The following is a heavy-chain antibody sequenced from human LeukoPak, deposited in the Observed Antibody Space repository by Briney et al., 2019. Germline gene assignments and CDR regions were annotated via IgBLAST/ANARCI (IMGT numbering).Heavy chain of an antibody. CDR1: GGSISSYY. CDR2: INYSGST. D-gene: IGHD2-2*01. V-gene: IGHV4-59*01. Sequence: SETLSLTCTVSGGSISSYYWSWIRQPPGKGLEWMGYINYSGSTNYNPSLKSRVTISVDTCKNQCSLQLRSVTAADAGMYYCAKERAQPLFYGMDVWGQGTTVTVSS. J-gene: IGHJ6*02. CDR3: AKERAQPLFYGMDV.